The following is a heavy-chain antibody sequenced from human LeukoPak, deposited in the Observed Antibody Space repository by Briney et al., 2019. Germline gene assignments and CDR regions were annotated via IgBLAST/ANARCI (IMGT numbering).Heavy chain of an antibody. Sequence: SETLSLTCTVSGGSISSYYWSWIRQPPGKGLEWIGSIYHSGSTYYNPSLKSRVTISVDTSKNQFSLKLSSVTAADTAVYYCARGYSSGWYKDVWGKGTTVTVSS. CDR1: GGSISSYY. V-gene: IGHV4-38-2*02. CDR3: ARGYSSGWYKDV. J-gene: IGHJ6*03. CDR2: IYHSGST. D-gene: IGHD6-19*01.